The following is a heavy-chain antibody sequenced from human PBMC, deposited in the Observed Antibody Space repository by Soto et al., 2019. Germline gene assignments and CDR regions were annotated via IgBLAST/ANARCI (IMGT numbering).Heavy chain of an antibody. CDR2: IKQDGSEK. J-gene: IGHJ6*03. CDR1: GCSFSSYW. D-gene: IGHD3-16*01. Sequence: EVQLVESGGGLVQPGRSLRLSCEASGCSFSSYWMTWVRQAPGKGLEWVANIKQDGSEKYYVDSVKGRFTISRDNANRSLYLHMNSLRAEDTAVYYCVRGSRLPYHYYYYMDVWGEGTTVIVSS. CDR3: VRGSRLPYHYYYYMDV. V-gene: IGHV3-7*01.